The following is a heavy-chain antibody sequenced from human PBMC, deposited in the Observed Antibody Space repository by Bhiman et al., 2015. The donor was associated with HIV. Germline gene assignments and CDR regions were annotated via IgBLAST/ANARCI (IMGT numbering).Heavy chain of an antibody. CDR1: GFTFSSYE. V-gene: IGHV3-48*03. J-gene: IGHJ5*02. CDR3: ARGSSSSLSAERFDP. D-gene: IGHD6-6*01. CDR2: ISSSGSTK. Sequence: EVQLVESGGGLAQPGGSLRLSCAASGFTFSSYEMNWVRQAPGKGLEWVSYISSSGSTKYYADSVKGRFAISRDNAKKSLYLQMNSLRAEDTAVYYCARGSSSSLSAERFDPWGQGTLVTVSS.